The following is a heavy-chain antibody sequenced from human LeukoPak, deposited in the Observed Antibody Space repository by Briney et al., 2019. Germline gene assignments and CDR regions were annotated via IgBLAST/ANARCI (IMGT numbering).Heavy chain of an antibody. J-gene: IGHJ4*02. V-gene: IGHV1-2*02. D-gene: IGHD2/OR15-2a*01. CDR1: GYXFTDYY. CDR3: ARVSGLGYFDY. CDR2: INPKTGGT. Sequence: GASVKVSCKSSGYXFTDYYMHWVRQAPGQGLKWMGWINPKTGGTNYAQKLQGRVTMTRDTSISTIRRAYMELSRLRSDDTAVYYCARVSGLGYFDYWGQGTLVTVSS.